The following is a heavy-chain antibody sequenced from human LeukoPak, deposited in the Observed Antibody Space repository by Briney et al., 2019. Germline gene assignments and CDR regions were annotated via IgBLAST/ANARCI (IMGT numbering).Heavy chain of an antibody. D-gene: IGHD2-15*01. V-gene: IGHV1-69*13. CDR2: IIPICGTA. CDR3: ARDQGYCSGGSCYYDAFDI. J-gene: IGHJ3*02. Sequence: GASVKVSCKASGGTFSSYAISWVRQAPEQGLKWMGGIIPICGTANYAQKFQGRVTITADESTSTAYMELSSLRSEDTAVYYCARDQGYCSGGSCYYDAFDIWGQGTMVTVSS. CDR1: GGTFSSYA.